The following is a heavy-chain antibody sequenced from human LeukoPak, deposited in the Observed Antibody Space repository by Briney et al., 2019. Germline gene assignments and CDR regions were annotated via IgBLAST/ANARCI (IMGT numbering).Heavy chain of an antibody. CDR2: GLYTGNT. V-gene: IGHV4-39*02. Sequence: SETLSLTCSVSGGSISVNHYYWGWIRQPPGKGLEWIGSGLYTGNTYSNPSLRSRVTISVDTSKNEFSLKMNSVTAADTAVYYCAREHRSSKYFDSWGHGALMIVSS. J-gene: IGHJ4*01. CDR1: GGSISVNHYY. CDR3: AREHRSSKYFDS. D-gene: IGHD6-6*01.